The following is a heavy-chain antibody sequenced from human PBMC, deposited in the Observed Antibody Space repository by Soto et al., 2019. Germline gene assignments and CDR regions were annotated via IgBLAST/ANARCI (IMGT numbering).Heavy chain of an antibody. CDR1: GYTFTSYG. D-gene: IGHD3-22*01. J-gene: IGHJ3*02. Sequence: ASVKVSCKASGYTFTSYGISWVRQAPGQGLEWMGWISAYNGNTNYAQKLQGRVTMTTDTSTSTAYMELRSLRSDDMAVYYCARDAYYYDSSGYYPNDAFDIWGQGTMVTVSS. V-gene: IGHV1-18*03. CDR2: ISAYNGNT. CDR3: ARDAYYYDSSGYYPNDAFDI.